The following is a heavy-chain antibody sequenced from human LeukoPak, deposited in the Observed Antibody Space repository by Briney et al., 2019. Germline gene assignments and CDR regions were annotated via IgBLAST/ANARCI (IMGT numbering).Heavy chain of an antibody. CDR3: AKRGVVIRVILVGFHKEAYYFDS. CDR2: ISDSGGST. D-gene: IGHD3-22*01. CDR1: GFTFSSFT. Sequence: PGGSLRLSCVVSGFTFSSFTMHWVRQAPGKGLEWVAGISDSGGSTNYADSVKGRFTISRDNPKNTLYLQMNSLRAEDTAVYFCAKRGVVIRVILVGFHKEAYYFDSWGQGALVTVSS. V-gene: IGHV3-23*01. J-gene: IGHJ4*02.